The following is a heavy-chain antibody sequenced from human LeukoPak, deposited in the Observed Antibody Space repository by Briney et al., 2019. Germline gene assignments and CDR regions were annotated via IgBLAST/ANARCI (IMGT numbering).Heavy chain of an antibody. CDR2: FDPEDGET. CDR3: ATQLHSSGYQADFDY. D-gene: IGHD3-22*01. V-gene: IGHV1-24*01. CDR1: GYTLTELS. J-gene: IGHJ4*02. Sequence: ASVTVSCKVSGYTLTELSMHWVRQAPGKGLEWMGGFDPEDGETIYAQKFQGRVTMTEDTSTDTAYMELSSLRSEDTAVYYCATQLHSSGYQADFDYWGQGTLVTVSS.